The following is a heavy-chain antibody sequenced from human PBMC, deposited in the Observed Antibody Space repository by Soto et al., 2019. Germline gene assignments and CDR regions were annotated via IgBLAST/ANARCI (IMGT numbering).Heavy chain of an antibody. CDR1: GFTFSSYW. J-gene: IGHJ2*01. CDR2: IKQDGSEK. D-gene: IGHD4-17*01. CDR3: ARGGRTGYGDYWYFDL. Sequence: PGGSLRLSCAASGFTFSSYWMSWVRQAPGKGLEWVANIKQDGSEKYYVDSVKGRFTISRDNAKNSLYLQMNSLRAEDTALYHCARGGRTGYGDYWYFDLWGRGTLVTVSS. V-gene: IGHV3-7*03.